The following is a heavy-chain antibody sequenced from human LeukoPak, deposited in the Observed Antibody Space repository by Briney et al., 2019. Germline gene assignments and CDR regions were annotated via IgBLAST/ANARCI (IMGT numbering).Heavy chain of an antibody. CDR2: INPNSGGT. CDR3: ARDWICSSTSCDAFDI. CDR1: GYTFTGYY. D-gene: IGHD2-2*01. Sequence: ASVKVSCKASGYTFTGYYMHWVRQAPGQGLEWMGWINPNSGGTNYAQKFQGRVTMTRDTSISTAYMELSRLRSDDTAVYYCARDWICSSTSCDAFDIWGQGTMVTVSS. V-gene: IGHV1-2*02. J-gene: IGHJ3*02.